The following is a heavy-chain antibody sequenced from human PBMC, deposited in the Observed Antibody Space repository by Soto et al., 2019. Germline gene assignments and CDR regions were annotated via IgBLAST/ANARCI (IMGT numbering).Heavy chain of an antibody. D-gene: IGHD1-26*01. CDR2: VYYTGSA. V-gene: IGHV4-59*02. CDR3: ARMPYTTGSSPPFDY. Sequence: SSESLSLTCTVSGGPVDNYYWSWVRQSPGKGLEMIGYVYYTGSAIYSPSLRSRVTISVDTSNNQFSLKLTSVTSADTAVYYCARMPYTTGSSPPFDYWGRGTLATVSS. CDR1: GGPVDNYY. J-gene: IGHJ4*02.